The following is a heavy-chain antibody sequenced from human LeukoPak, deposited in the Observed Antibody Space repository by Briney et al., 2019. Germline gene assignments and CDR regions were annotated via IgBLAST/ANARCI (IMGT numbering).Heavy chain of an antibody. V-gene: IGHV3-23*01. D-gene: IGHD6-13*01. Sequence: PGGSLRLSCAASGFTFNTYAMSWVRQAPGKGLEWVSAISGSGGSTYYADSVKGRFTISRDNSKNTLYLQMNSLRAEDTAVYYCAKSPSSSWYTGCDWGQGTLVTVSS. CDR1: GFTFNTYA. CDR2: ISGSGGST. J-gene: IGHJ4*02. CDR3: AKSPSSSWYTGCD.